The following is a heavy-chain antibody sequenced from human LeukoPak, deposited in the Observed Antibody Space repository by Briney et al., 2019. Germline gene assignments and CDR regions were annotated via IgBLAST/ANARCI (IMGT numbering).Heavy chain of an antibody. V-gene: IGHV3-48*03. Sequence: GGSLRLSCAASGFTFSSYVMNWVRQAPGKGLEWVSYISSSGSTIYYADSVKGRFTISRDNAKNSLYLQMNSLRAEDTAVYYCARDGYIAAAGQYYYYYYYMDVWGKGTTVTVSS. CDR2: ISSSGSTI. D-gene: IGHD6-13*01. J-gene: IGHJ6*03. CDR3: ARDGYIAAAGQYYYYYYYMDV. CDR1: GFTFSSYV.